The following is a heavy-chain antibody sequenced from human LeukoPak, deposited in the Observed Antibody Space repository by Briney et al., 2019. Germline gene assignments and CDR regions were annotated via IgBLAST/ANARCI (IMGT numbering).Heavy chain of an antibody. CDR1: GYTFTSYA. CDR3: ARGAYYYDSSGYYSGWFDP. D-gene: IGHD3-22*01. Sequence: ASVKVSCKASGYTFTSYAMHWVRQAPGQRLEWMGWINAGNGNTKYSQKFQGRVTITRDTSASTAHMELSSLRSEDTAVYYCARGAYYYDSSGYYSGWFDPWGQGTLVTVSS. V-gene: IGHV1-3*01. J-gene: IGHJ5*02. CDR2: INAGNGNT.